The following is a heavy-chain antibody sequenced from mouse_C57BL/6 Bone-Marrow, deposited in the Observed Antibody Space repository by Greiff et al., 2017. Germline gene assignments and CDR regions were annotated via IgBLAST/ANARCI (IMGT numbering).Heavy chain of an antibody. D-gene: IGHD2-10*02. Sequence: VQLQQSGAELVRPGTSVKMSCKASGYTFTNYWIGWAKQRPGHGLEWIGDIYPGGGFLKYNEKFKGKATLTADKSSSTAYMQFSSLTSEDSAIYYCARSSNEYYYDMDYGGQGTSVTVSS. CDR3: ARSSNEYYYDMDY. CDR2: IYPGGGFL. V-gene: IGHV1-63*01. J-gene: IGHJ4*01. CDR1: GYTFTNYW.